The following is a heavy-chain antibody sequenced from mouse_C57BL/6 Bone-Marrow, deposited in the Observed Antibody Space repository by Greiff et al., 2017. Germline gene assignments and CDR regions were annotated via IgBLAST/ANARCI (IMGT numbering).Heavy chain of an antibody. J-gene: IGHJ4*01. D-gene: IGHD2-4*01. CDR2: IWSGGST. CDR1: GFSLTSYG. CDR3: APYYDYDEGGFWYAMDY. V-gene: IGHV2-4*01. Sequence: VMLVESGPGLVQPSQSLSITCTVSGFSLTSYGVHWVRQPPGKGLEWLGVIWSGGSTDYNAAFISRLSISKDNSKSQVFFKMNSLQADDTAIYYCAPYYDYDEGGFWYAMDYWGQGTSVTVSS.